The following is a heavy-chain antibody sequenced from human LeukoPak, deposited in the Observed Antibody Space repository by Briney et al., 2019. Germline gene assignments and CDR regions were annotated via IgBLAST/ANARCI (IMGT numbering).Heavy chain of an antibody. CDR2: ISSSSSSI. Sequence: PGGSLRLSCAASGFTFSSYTMHWVRQAPGKGLEWVSSISSSSSSIYYADSMKGRFTISRDNAKNSLYLQMNSLRAEDTAVYYCPRDHRYSYASGYMGVWGTGTTVTVSS. CDR1: GFTFSSYT. D-gene: IGHD3-10*01. J-gene: IGHJ6*03. V-gene: IGHV3-21*06. CDR3: PRDHRYSYASGYMGV.